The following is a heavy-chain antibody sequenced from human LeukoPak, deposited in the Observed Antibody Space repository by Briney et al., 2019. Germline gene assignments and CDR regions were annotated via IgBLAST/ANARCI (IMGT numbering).Heavy chain of an antibody. CDR1: GFTFRNYG. J-gene: IGHJ1*01. V-gene: IGHV3-33*01. Sequence: GGSLRLSCAASGFTFRNYGMHWVRQAPGKGLEWVAVIWYDGSNEYYADTVKGRFTISRDNSKNTLYLQMNSLGAEDTAVYYCARDSSSWYVSEHWGQGTLVTVSS. CDR2: IWYDGSNE. CDR3: ARDSSSWYVSEH. D-gene: IGHD6-13*01.